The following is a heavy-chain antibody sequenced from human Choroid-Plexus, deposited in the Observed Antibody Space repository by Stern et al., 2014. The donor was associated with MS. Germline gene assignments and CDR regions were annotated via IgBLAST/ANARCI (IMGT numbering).Heavy chain of an antibody. CDR3: AKDRQYLTYFFDH. CDR2: VSYDGSNK. Sequence: QVQPVQSGGGVVQPGRPLRLSCGASGFTFGSWAMHWVRQAPGKGLEWGAGVSYDGSNKYYADSVKGRFTISRDNSQNTLYMQMSSLRPEDTAVYYCAKDRQYLTYFFDHWGQGSLVTVSS. J-gene: IGHJ5*02. CDR1: GFTFGSWA. V-gene: IGHV3-30*18. D-gene: IGHD2/OR15-2a*01.